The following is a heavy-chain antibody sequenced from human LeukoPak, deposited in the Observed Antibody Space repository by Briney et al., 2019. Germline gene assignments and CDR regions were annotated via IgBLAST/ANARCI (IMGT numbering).Heavy chain of an antibody. D-gene: IGHD6-19*01. CDR3: AKESEYSSGWYYFDY. J-gene: IGHJ4*02. V-gene: IGHV3-30*18. CDR2: ISYDGSNK. CDR1: GFTFSSYG. Sequence: GGSLRLSCAASGFTFSSYGMHWVRQAPGKGLEWVAVISYDGSNKYYADSVKGRFTISRDNSKNTLYLQMNSLRAEDTAVYYCAKESEYSSGWYYFDYWGQGTLVTVSS.